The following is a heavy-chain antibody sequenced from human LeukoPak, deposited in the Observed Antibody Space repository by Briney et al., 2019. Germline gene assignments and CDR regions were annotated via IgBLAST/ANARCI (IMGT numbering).Heavy chain of an antibody. CDR1: GGSISSGSYY. J-gene: IGHJ4*02. V-gene: IGHV4-61*02. Sequence: SETLSLTCTVSGGSISSGSYYWSWIRQPAGKGLEWIGRIYTSGSTNYNPSLKSRVTISVDTSKNQFSLKLSSVTAADTAVYYCATLAVAGPFDYWGQGTLVTVSS. CDR3: ATLAVAGPFDY. CDR2: IYTSGST. D-gene: IGHD6-19*01.